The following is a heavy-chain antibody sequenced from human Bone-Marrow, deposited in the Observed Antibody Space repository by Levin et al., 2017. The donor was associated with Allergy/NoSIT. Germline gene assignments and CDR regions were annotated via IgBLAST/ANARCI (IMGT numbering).Heavy chain of an antibody. D-gene: IGHD2-2*01. J-gene: IGHJ6*02. CDR1: GGTFSSYA. CDR3: ARNVVVPAAIVYYYGMDV. Sequence: KISCKASGGTFSSYAISWVRQAPGQGLEWMGGIIPIFGTANYAQKFQGRVTITADESTSTAYMELSSLRSEYTAVYYCARNVVVPAAIVYYYGMDVWGQGTTVTVSS. V-gene: IGHV1-69*01. CDR2: IIPIFGTA.